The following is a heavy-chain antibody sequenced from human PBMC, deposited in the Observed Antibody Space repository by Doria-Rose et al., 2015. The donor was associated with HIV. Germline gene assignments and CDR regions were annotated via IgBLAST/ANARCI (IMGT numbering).Heavy chain of an antibody. CDR2: IFSDDER. J-gene: IGHJ4*02. D-gene: IGHD6-13*01. CDR1: GVSLSSPGMG. CDR3: ARIKSSRWYHKYYFDF. Sequence: SGPVLVKPTETLTLTCTVSGVSLSSPGMGVSWIRQPPGKALEWLATIFSDDERSYKTSLKSRLTISRGTSKSQVVLPMTDMDPVDTATYYCARIKSSRWYHKYYFDFWGQGTLVIVSA. V-gene: IGHV2-26*01.